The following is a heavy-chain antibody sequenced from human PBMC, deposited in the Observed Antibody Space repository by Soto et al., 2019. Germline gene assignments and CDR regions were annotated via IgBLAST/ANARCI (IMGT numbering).Heavy chain of an antibody. CDR3: PTMFPEDFWTARQCFNP. CDR2: IKQDGSEK. CDR1: GFTFSSYW. J-gene: IGHJ5*02. V-gene: IGHV3-7*01. Sequence: PGGSLRLSCAASGFTFSSYWMSWVRQAPGKGLEWVANIKQDGSEKYYVDSVKGRFTISRDNAKNSLYLQMNSLRAEDTAVYYSPTMFPEDFWTARQCFNPCHQGALVTASS. D-gene: IGHD3-3*01.